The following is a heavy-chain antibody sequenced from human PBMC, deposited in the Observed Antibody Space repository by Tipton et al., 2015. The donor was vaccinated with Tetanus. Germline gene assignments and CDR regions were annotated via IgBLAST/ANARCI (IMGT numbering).Heavy chain of an antibody. CDR3: ATARNKVSITRLQY. V-gene: IGHV3-23*01. CDR2: ITGSGVGT. J-gene: IGHJ4*02. D-gene: IGHD3-10*01. CDR1: GFPFTTYG. Sequence: SLRLSCAASGFPFTTYGMTWVRLAPGKGLEWAAVITGSGVGTYYSDSVKGRFTVSRDNSRNTLYLQLNSLRAEDTAVYYCATARNKVSITRLQYWGPGTLVTVSS.